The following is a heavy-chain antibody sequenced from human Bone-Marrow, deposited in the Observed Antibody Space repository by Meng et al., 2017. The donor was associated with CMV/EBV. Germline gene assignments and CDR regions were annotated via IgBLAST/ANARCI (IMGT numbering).Heavy chain of an antibody. Sequence: GGSLRLSCAASGFTFSSYSMNWVRQAPGKGLEWVSSISSSSSYIYYADSVKGRFTISRDNAKNSLYLPMNSLRAEDTAVYYCARGWDDSSDDYYYGMDFWGQGTTVTVSS. CDR3: ARGWDDSSDDYYYGMDF. V-gene: IGHV3-21*01. J-gene: IGHJ6*02. CDR2: ISSSSSYI. D-gene: IGHD3-22*01. CDR1: GFTFSSYS.